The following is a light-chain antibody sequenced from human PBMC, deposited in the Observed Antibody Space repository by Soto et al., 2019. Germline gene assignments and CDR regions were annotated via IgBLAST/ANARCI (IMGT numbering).Light chain of an antibody. CDR2: GAS. V-gene: IGKV3-20*01. J-gene: IGKJ1*01. CDR1: QSVSSSY. CDR3: QQYGSSPWT. Sequence: DIALPQSPATLSLSPGEYATLSCQARQSVSSSYLAWYQQKPGQAPRLLIYGASSRATGIPDRFSGSGSGTDFTLTISRLEPEDFAVYYCQQYGSSPWTFGQGTKVDIK.